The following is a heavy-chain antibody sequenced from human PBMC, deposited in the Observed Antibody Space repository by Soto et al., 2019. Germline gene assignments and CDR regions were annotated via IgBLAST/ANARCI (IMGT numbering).Heavy chain of an antibody. V-gene: IGHV1-18*01. Sequence: QVHLVQSGAEVKKPGASVKVSCKGSGYTFTSDGITWVRQAPGQVLEWMGWISADNGNTDYAQKLQGRVTVTRDTPTSTAYMELRSLKSEDTAVHYCARGRYGDYWGQGALVTVSS. J-gene: IGHJ4*02. CDR2: ISADNGNT. D-gene: IGHD1-1*01. CDR1: GYTFTSDG. CDR3: ARGRYGDY.